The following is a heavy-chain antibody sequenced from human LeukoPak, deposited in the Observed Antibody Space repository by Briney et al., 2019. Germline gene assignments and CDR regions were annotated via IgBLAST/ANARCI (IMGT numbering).Heavy chain of an antibody. CDR2: ISTSSSYI. CDR1: GFTFSTYS. CDR3: ARDQDWNDRSGLDY. D-gene: IGHD1-1*01. J-gene: IGHJ4*02. V-gene: IGHV3-21*01. Sequence: GGSLRLSCAASGFTFSTYSMNWVRQAPGKGLEWVSFISTSSSYIYYADSVKGRFTISRDNSKNSLYLQMNSLRAEDTAVYYCARDQDWNDRSGLDYWGQGTLVIVSS.